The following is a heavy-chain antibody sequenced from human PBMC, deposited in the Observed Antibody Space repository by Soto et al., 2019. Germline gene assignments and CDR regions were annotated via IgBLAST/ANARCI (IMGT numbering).Heavy chain of an antibody. CDR2: IYSGGST. V-gene: IGHV3-66*01. CDR1: GFTVSSNY. D-gene: IGHD3-22*01. J-gene: IGHJ3*02. CDR3: ARGDNYYDSSGYLDAFDI. Sequence: EVQLVESGGGLVQPGGSLRLSCAASGFTVSSNYMSWVRQAPGKGLEWVSVIYSGGSTYYADSVKGRFTISRDNSKNTXCLQMNSLRAEETAVYYCARGDNYYDSSGYLDAFDIWGQGTMVTVSS.